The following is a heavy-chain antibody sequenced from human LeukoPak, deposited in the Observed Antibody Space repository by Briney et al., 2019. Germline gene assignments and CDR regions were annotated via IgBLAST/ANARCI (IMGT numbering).Heavy chain of an antibody. V-gene: IGHV4-31*03. D-gene: IGHD4-17*01. CDR2: MYYRGST. CDR3: ARGFEHFGDYAGLVAFDI. J-gene: IGHJ3*02. Sequence: SETLSLTCFVSGGSISSGGYYWSWIRQHPGKGLEWIGYMYYRGSTYYNPSLKSRVTASIDTSKNQFSLKLSSVTAADTAVYYCARGFEHFGDYAGLVAFDIWGQGKMVTVSS. CDR1: GGSISSGGYY.